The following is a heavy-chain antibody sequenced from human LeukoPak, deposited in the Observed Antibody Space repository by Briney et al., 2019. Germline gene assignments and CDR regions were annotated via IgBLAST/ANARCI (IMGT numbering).Heavy chain of an antibody. CDR2: SSVSGGTT. V-gene: IGHV3-23*01. CDR1: GFTFSNYA. J-gene: IGHJ6*02. CDR3: ARDLRGYDILTGYYDYYYGMDV. Sequence: PGGSLRLSCAASGFTFSNYAMSWVRQAPGKGLEWVSTSSVSGGTTYYADSVKGRFTISRDNSENALYLQMNSLRAEDTAVYYCARDLRGYDILTGYYDYYYGMDVWGQGTTVTVSS. D-gene: IGHD3-9*01.